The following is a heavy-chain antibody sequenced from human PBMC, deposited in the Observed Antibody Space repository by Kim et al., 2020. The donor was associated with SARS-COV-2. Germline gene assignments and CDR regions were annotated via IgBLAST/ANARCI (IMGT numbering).Heavy chain of an antibody. CDR3: ARGSTLGILTGYYNPGGDY. J-gene: IGHJ4*02. Sequence: SETLSLTCAVYGGSFSGYYWSWIRQPPGKGLEWIGEINHSGSTNYNPSLKSRVTISEDTSKNQFSLKLSSVTAADTAVYYCARGSTLGILTGYYNPGGDYWGQGTLVTVSS. V-gene: IGHV4-34*01. D-gene: IGHD3-9*01. CDR1: GGSFSGYY. CDR2: INHSGST.